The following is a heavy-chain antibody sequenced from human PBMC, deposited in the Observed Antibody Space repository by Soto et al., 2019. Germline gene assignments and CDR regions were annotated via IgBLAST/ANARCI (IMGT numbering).Heavy chain of an antibody. J-gene: IGHJ4*02. CDR3: AKERYSSRSPDFDY. Sequence: QVQLVESGGGVVQPGRSLRLSCAASGFTFSSYGVHWVRQAPGKGLEWVAVISYDGSNKYYADSVKGRFTISRDNSKNTLYLQMNSLRAEDTAVYYCAKERYSSRSPDFDYWGQGTLVTVSS. CDR1: GFTFSSYG. V-gene: IGHV3-30*18. D-gene: IGHD6-13*01. CDR2: ISYDGSNK.